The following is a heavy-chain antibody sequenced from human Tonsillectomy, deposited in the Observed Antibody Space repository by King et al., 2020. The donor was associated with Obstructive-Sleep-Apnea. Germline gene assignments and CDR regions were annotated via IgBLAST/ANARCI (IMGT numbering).Heavy chain of an antibody. CDR1: GFTFSNYA. CDR2: ISYDGSIQ. CDR3: ANTGDKPGIEVEDY. D-gene: IGHD6-19*01. J-gene: IGHJ4*02. Sequence: VQLVESGGGVVQPGRSLRLSCAASGFTFSNYAMHWVRQAPGKGLVWVAVISYDGSIQLYADSGKGRFTISRNNSQDTLYLQMNSLRGEETAVYYCANTGDKPGIEVEDYWGQGIQVTVSS. V-gene: IGHV3-30-3*01.